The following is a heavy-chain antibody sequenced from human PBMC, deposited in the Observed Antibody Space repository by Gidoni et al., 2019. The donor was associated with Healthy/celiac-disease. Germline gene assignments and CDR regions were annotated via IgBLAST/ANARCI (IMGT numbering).Heavy chain of an antibody. Sequence: QVQLVESGGGVVQPGRSLRLSCAASGFTFSSYGMHWVRQAPGKGLEWVAVIWYDGSNKYYADSVKGRFTISRDNSKNTLYLQMNSLRAEDTAVYYCARDADYYDSNRAFDIWGQGTMVTVSS. CDR1: GFTFSSYG. CDR2: IWYDGSNK. V-gene: IGHV3-33*01. CDR3: ARDADYYDSNRAFDI. J-gene: IGHJ3*02. D-gene: IGHD3-22*01.